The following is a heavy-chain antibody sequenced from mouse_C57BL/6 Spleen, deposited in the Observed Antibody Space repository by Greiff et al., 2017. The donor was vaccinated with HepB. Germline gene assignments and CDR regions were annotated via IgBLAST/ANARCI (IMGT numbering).Heavy chain of an antibody. CDR2: IYPRSGNT. D-gene: IGHD4-1*01. CDR3: ARSWDVEADY. Sequence: QVQLKQSGAELARPGASVKLSCKASGYTFTSYGISWVKQRTGQGLEWVGEIYPRSGNTYYNEKFKGKATLTADKSSSTAYMELRSLTSEDSAVYFCARSWDVEADYWGQGTTLTVSS. J-gene: IGHJ2*01. V-gene: IGHV1-81*01. CDR1: GYTFTSYG.